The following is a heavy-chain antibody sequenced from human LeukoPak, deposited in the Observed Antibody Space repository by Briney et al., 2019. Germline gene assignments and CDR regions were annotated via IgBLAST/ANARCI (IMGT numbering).Heavy chain of an antibody. V-gene: IGHV4-34*01. CDR2: ISHSGST. J-gene: IGHJ4*02. D-gene: IGHD3-22*01. Sequence: SETLSLTCAVYGVSFSDYFWSWIRQPPGKGLEWIGEISHSGSTTYNPSLRSRVTISGDTSKKQFSLKLSSVTASDTAVYYCVTYYYGSSAPKRNYWGQGILVTVSS. CDR1: GVSFSDYF. CDR3: VTYYYGSSAPKRNY.